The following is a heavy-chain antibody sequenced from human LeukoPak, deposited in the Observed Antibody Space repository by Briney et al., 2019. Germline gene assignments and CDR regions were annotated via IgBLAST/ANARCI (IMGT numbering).Heavy chain of an antibody. J-gene: IGHJ6*02. CDR1: GGTFSSYA. V-gene: IGHV1-69*13. CDR2: IIPIFGTA. Sequence: GASVKVSCKASGGTFSSYAISWVRQAPGQGLEWMGGIIPIFGTANYAQKFQGRVTITADESTSTAYMELSSLRSEDTAVYYCARGRYDFWSGYYTPYYYYGMDVWGQGTTVTVSS. D-gene: IGHD3-3*01. CDR3: ARGRYDFWSGYYTPYYYYGMDV.